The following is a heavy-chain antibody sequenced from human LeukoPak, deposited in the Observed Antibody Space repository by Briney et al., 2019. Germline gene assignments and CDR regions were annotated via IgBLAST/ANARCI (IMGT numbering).Heavy chain of an antibody. CDR2: FDPEDGET. CDR3: ATVVPAARYYDYYYMDV. V-gene: IGHV1-24*01. J-gene: IGHJ6*03. Sequence: ASVKVSCKVSGYTLTELSMHWVRQAPGKGLEWMGGFDPEDGETIYAQKFQGRVTMTEDTSTDTAYMELSSLRSEDTAVYYCATVVPAARYYDYYYMDVWGKGTTVTVSS. CDR1: GYTLTELS. D-gene: IGHD2-2*01.